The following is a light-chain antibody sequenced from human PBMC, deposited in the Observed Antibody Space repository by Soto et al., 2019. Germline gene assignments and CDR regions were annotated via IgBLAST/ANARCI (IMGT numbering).Light chain of an antibody. CDR3: CSYAGSYTQWV. V-gene: IGLV2-11*01. J-gene: IGLJ3*02. Sequence: QSALTQPRSVSGSPGQSVTISCTGTSSDVGGYNYVSWYQQHPGKAPKLVIYDVNKRPSGVPDRFSGSKSGNTASLTVSGLQAEDEADYSCCSYAGSYTQWVFGGGTKLT. CDR1: SSDVGGYNY. CDR2: DVN.